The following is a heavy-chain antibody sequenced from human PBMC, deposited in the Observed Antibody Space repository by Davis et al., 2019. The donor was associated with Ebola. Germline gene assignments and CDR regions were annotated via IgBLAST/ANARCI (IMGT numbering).Heavy chain of an antibody. CDR1: GGSISTITFY. CDR3: ARNWNYGFDY. Sequence: SETLSLTCTVSGGSISTITFYWGWIRQPPGKGLEWIGSIYYTATTYYNPSLQSRVTISVDTSKNQFSLKWSSVTAADTAVYYCARNWNYGFDYWGQGTLVTVSS. J-gene: IGHJ4*02. V-gene: IGHV4-39*01. D-gene: IGHD1-7*01. CDR2: IYYTATT.